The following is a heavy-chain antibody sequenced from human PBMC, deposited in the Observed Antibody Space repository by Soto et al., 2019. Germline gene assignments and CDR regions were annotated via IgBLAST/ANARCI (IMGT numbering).Heavy chain of an antibody. CDR2: ISGSGGST. CDR3: AKDAKQGLYDYVWGSYRYDAFDI. Sequence: GGSLRLSCAASGFTFSSYVMSWVRQAPGKGLEWVSAISGSGGSTYYADSVKGRFTISRDNSKNTLYLQMNSLRAEDTAVYYCAKDAKQGLYDYVWGSYRYDAFDIWGQGTMVTVSS. CDR1: GFTFSSYV. J-gene: IGHJ3*02. D-gene: IGHD3-16*02. V-gene: IGHV3-23*01.